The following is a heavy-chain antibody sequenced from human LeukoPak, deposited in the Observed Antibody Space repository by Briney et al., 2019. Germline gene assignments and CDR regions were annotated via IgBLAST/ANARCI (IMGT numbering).Heavy chain of an antibody. CDR2: INPGDSDT. Sequence: GESLKISCKGSGYSFTSYWIGWVRQMPGKGLEWMGIINPGDSDTRYSPSLQGQVTISADRSNSTAYLQWSSLKASDTAMYYCARRLTSGGRGDYWGQGTLVTVSS. CDR3: ARRLTSGGRGDY. CDR1: GYSFTSYW. D-gene: IGHD2-15*01. V-gene: IGHV5-51*01. J-gene: IGHJ4*02.